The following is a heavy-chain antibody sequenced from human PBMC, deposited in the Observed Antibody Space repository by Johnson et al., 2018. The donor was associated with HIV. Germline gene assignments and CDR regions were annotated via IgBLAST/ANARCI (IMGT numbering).Heavy chain of an antibody. J-gene: IGHJ3*02. D-gene: IGHD5-18*01. CDR3: AGDRGRLIGYGLDGFDN. CDR2: ISGSGGST. Sequence: VQLVESGGGLVQPGGSLRLSCAASGFTFSSYAMSWVRQAPGKGLEWVSAISGSGGSTYYADSVKGRFTISRDNSKNTLYLQMNSLRAEDTAVYYCAGDRGRLIGYGLDGFDNWGQGKMVTV. CDR1: GFTFSSYA. V-gene: IGHV3-23*04.